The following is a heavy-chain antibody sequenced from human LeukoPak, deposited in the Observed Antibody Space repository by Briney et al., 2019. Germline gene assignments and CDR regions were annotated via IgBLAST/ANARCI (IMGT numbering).Heavy chain of an antibody. CDR1: GFTFSSYG. J-gene: IGHJ4*02. D-gene: IGHD1-26*01. CDR2: ISYDGSNK. Sequence: PGRSLRLSCAASGFTFSSYGMHWVRQAPGKGLEWVAVISYDGSNKYYADSVKGRFTISRDNSKNTLYLQMNSLRVEDTAVYYCAKSKELDFDYWGQGTLVTVSS. CDR3: AKSKELDFDY. V-gene: IGHV3-30*18.